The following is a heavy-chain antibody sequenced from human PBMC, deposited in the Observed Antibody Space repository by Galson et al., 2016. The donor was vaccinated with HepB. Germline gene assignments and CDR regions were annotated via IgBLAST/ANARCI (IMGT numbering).Heavy chain of an antibody. CDR3: TRGVTGTTLIEY. V-gene: IGHV1-8*01. D-gene: IGHD1-7*01. CDR1: GYTFSNYD. Sequence: QSGAEVKKPGESLKISCKAFGYTFSNYDTVWVRQASGQGLEWMAWMNPNSGNTGYAPNFKGRLTLTRDTSISTAYMELSGLRSEDTAVYYCTRGVTGTTLIEYWGQGTLVTVSS. CDR2: MNPNSGNT. J-gene: IGHJ4*02.